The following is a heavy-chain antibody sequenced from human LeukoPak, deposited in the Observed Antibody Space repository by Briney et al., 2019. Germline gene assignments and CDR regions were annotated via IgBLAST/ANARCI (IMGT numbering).Heavy chain of an antibody. V-gene: IGHV1-2*02. CDR3: ARGTYHYDTSGFYRGNYFDY. Sequence: ASVKVSCKASGYTFTGYYIQWVRQAPGQGLEWMGWSNPGGTNYAQKFQGRVTLTRDTSISTAYMELSRLTSDDAAVYYCARGTYHYDTSGFYRGNYFDYWGQGTLVTVSS. D-gene: IGHD3-22*01. J-gene: IGHJ4*02. CDR2: SNPGGT. CDR1: GYTFTGYY.